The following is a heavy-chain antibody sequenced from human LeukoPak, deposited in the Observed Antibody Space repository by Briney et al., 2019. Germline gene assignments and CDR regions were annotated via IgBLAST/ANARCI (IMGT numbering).Heavy chain of an antibody. CDR3: AKDYDFWSGSYIPGVFDY. V-gene: IGHV3-23*01. CDR1: GFTFSSYA. CDR2: ISGSGGST. J-gene: IGHJ4*02. Sequence: GGSLRLSCAASGFTFSSYAMSWVRQAPGKGLEWVSAISGSGGSTYYADSVKGRFTISRDNSKNTLYLQMNSLRAEDTAVYYCAKDYDFWSGSYIPGVFDYWGQGTLVTVSS. D-gene: IGHD3-3*01.